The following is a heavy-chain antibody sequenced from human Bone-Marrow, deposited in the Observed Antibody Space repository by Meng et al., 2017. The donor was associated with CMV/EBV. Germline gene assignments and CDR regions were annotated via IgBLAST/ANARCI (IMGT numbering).Heavy chain of an antibody. V-gene: IGHV1-2*02. CDR2: INPTSGDT. CDR1: GYTFAGYF. Sequence: ASVKVSCKASGYTFAGYFIHWVRQAPGQGLEWMGWINPTSGDTNSAQKFQGRVTMTRDTSISTAYMELSSLRSDDTAVYYCAGLEDFYHYGVDVWGQGTTVTVSS. J-gene: IGHJ6*02. CDR3: AGLEDFYHYGVDV.